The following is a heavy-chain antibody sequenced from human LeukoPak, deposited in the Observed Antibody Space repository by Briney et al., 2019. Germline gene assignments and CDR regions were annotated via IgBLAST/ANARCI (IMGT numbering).Heavy chain of an antibody. J-gene: IGHJ4*02. V-gene: IGHV3-53*01. CDR1: GFTVSSNF. D-gene: IGHD6-19*01. CDR2: IYSRGGT. CDR3: TGVLYSSGWYGDHY. Sequence: GGSLRLSCAASGFTVSSNFMSWVRQAPGKGLECVSVIYSRGGTYYADSVQGRFTISRDNAKNSLYLQMNSLRAEDTAVYYCTGVLYSSGWYGDHYWGQGTLVTVSS.